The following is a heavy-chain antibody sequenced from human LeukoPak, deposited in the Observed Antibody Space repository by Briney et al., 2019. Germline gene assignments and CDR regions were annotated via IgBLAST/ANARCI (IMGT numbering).Heavy chain of an antibody. CDR1: GDSISAYY. V-gene: IGHV4-4*09. CDR2: IYYSDTTDYSGST. CDR3: ARSRDGYNHVDS. Sequence: SETLSLTCTVSGDSISAYYWSWVRQPPGKGLEWIGYIYYSDTTDYSGSTYYDPSLKSRVTMSVDTSKNQLSLKLSSVTAADTAVYYCARSRDGYNHVDSWGQGILVTVSS. J-gene: IGHJ4*02. D-gene: IGHD5-24*01.